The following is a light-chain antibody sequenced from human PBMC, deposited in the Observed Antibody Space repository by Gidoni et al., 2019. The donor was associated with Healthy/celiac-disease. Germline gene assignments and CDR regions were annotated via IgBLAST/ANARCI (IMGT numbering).Light chain of an antibody. J-gene: IGKJ1*01. CDR2: EAS. Sequence: EIVFTQSPATLSLSPGERATLSCRASQSVSSYLAWYQQKPGQAPRLLIYEASNRDTGIPARFSGSGSGTDFTLTISSLEPEDFAVYYCQQRSNWPKTFGQGTKVEIK. V-gene: IGKV3-11*01. CDR1: QSVSSY. CDR3: QQRSNWPKT.